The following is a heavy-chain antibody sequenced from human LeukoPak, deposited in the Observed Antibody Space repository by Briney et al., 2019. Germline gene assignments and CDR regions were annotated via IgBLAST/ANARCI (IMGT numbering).Heavy chain of an antibody. J-gene: IGHJ4*02. V-gene: IGHV1-8*01. CDR1: GYTFTSYE. Sequence: ASVKVSCKASGYTFTSYEINWVRHATGQGLEWRGWMNPDSGNTGYAQQFQGRVTMTRNTSISTAYMELSSLRSEDTAVYYCARGQIVYSFDRSGYFDYWGQGNLVTVSS. D-gene: IGHD3-22*01. CDR3: ARGQIVYSFDRSGYFDY. CDR2: MNPDSGNT.